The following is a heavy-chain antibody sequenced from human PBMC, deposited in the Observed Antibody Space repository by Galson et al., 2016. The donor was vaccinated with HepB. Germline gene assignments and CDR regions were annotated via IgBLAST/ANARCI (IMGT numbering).Heavy chain of an antibody. V-gene: IGHV4-4*02. Sequence: SETLSLTCAVSGGSISSSNWWTWVRQPPGKGLEWIGEIYHSGSTNYKPSLRSRVTISVDKSKNQFSLKLSSVTAADTAVYYCATVQPRGSSSRYRHPTNWFDPWGQGTLVTVSS. CDR3: ATVQPRGSSSRYRHPTNWFDP. CDR2: IYHSGST. D-gene: IGHD6-6*01. CDR1: GGSISSSNW. J-gene: IGHJ5*02.